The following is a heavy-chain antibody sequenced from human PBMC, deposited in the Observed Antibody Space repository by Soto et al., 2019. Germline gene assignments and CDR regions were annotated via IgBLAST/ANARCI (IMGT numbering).Heavy chain of an antibody. Sequence: PSETLSLTCAVYGGSFSGYYWSWTRQPPGKGLEWIGEINNSGSTNYNPSLKSRLTISVDTSKNQLSVRVTSVSAADTAVYYCTRDWASHGMDVWVQVTTVTVSS. CDR3: TRDWASHGMDV. V-gene: IGHV4-34*01. D-gene: IGHD3-16*01. J-gene: IGHJ6*02. CDR1: GGSFSGYY. CDR2: INNSGST.